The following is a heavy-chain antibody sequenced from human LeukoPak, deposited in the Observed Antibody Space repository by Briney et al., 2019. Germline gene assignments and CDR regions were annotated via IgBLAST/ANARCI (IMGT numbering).Heavy chain of an antibody. CDR3: ASKYGVAFDY. CDR2: IYHSGSS. D-gene: IGHD4-17*01. J-gene: IGHJ4*02. V-gene: IGHV4-30-2*01. Sequence: SETLSLTCAVSGGSISSGGYSWSWIRQPPGKGLEWIGYIYHSGSSFYNPSLKSRVTISVDRSKNQFSLKVTSVTAADTAVYYCASKYGVAFDYWGQGTLVTVSS. CDR1: GGSISSGGYS.